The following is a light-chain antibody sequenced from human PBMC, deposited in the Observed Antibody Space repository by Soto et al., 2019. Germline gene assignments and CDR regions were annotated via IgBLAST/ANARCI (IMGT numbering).Light chain of an antibody. CDR3: SSYTDRSNYV. V-gene: IGLV2-14*01. J-gene: IGLJ1*01. CDR1: SSDLAIYNY. Sequence: QSVLTQPASVSGSPGQSITISCTGTSSDLAIYNYVSWYQQQPGKAPKLMIYQVTNRPSGVSNRFSGSRSGNTASLTISGLQDEDEAEYYCSSYTDRSNYVFGTGTKVTV. CDR2: QVT.